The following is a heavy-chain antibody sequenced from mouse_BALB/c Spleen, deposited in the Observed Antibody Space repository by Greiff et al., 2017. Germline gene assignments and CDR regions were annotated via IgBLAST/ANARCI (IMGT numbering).Heavy chain of an antibody. CDR3: ATGTYFDV. Sequence: VQLQQSGAELAKPGASVKMSCKASGYTFTSYWMHWVKQRPGQSLEWIGYINPSTGYTEYNQKFKDKATLTADKSSSTAYMQLSSLTSEDSAVYYCATGTYFDVWGAGTTVTVSS. D-gene: IGHD4-1*01. CDR1: GYTFTSYW. CDR2: INPSTGYT. V-gene: IGHV1-7*01. J-gene: IGHJ1*01.